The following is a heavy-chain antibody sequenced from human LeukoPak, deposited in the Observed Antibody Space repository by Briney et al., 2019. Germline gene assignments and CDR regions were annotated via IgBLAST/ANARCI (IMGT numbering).Heavy chain of an antibody. J-gene: IGHJ4*02. CDR2: IYYSGST. CDR3: AIPGCSSGWPFDF. CDR1: GASISSSSYY. V-gene: IGHV4-39*01. Sequence: SETLSLTCTVSGASISSSSYYWGWIRQPPGKGLEWIGSIYYSGSTYYNPSLKSRVTISVDTSKNQFSLKLSSVTAADTAVYYCAIPGCSSGWPFDFWGQGTLVTVSS. D-gene: IGHD6-19*01.